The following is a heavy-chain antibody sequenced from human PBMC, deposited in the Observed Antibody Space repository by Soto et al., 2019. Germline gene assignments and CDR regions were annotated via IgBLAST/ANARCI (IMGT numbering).Heavy chain of an antibody. Sequence: QVQLQESGPGLVKPSQTLSLTCTVSGGSISSGDYYWIWIRQPPGKGLEGIGSIYYSGSTYYSPSLKCRVTISVGTSKNQFSLKLSSVTAADTAVYYCVRGDPGACSSTSCSDAFDLWGRGTMVAVSS. J-gene: IGHJ3*01. D-gene: IGHD2-2*01. CDR1: GGSISSGDYY. CDR2: IYYSGST. CDR3: VRGDPGACSSTSCSDAFDL. V-gene: IGHV4-30-4*01.